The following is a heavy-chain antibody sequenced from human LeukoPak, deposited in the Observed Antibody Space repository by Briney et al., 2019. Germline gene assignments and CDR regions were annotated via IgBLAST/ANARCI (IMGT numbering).Heavy chain of an antibody. CDR3: AKVYSYGHEAYFDY. Sequence: GGSLRLSCAASGFTFSSYAMSWVRQAPGKGLEWVSAISGRGGSTYYADSVKGRFTISRDNSKSTLSLQMNSLRAEDTAVYYCAKVYSYGHEAYFDYWGQGTPVTVSS. CDR1: GFTFSSYA. D-gene: IGHD5-18*01. J-gene: IGHJ4*02. CDR2: ISGRGGST. V-gene: IGHV3-23*01.